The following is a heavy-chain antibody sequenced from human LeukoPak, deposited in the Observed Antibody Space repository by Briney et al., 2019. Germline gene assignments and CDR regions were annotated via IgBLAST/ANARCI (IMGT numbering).Heavy chain of an antibody. V-gene: IGHV1-69*06. J-gene: IGHJ6*03. CDR2: IIPIFGTA. CDR1: GGTFSSYA. CDR3: ASLTVVTAINYYYYYMDV. D-gene: IGHD2-21*02. Sequence: SVKVSRKASGGTFSSYAISWVRQAPGQGLEWMGGIIPIFGTANYAQKFQGRVTITADKSTSTAYMELSSLRSEDTAVYYCASLTVVTAINYYYYYMDVWGKGTTVTVSS.